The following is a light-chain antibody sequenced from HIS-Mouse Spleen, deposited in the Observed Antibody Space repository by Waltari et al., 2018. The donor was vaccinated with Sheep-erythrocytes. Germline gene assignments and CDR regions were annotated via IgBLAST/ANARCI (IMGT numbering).Light chain of an antibody. CDR2: AAS. Sequence: DIQMTQSPSSVSASVGDRVTITCRASQGISSWLAWYQQKPGKAPKLLIYAASSLQSGVPSXFXXXGSGTDFTLTISSLQPEDXATYYCQQAXXFPITFGQGTRLEIX. J-gene: IGKJ5*01. CDR3: QQAXXFPIT. V-gene: IGKV1-12*01. CDR1: QGISSW.